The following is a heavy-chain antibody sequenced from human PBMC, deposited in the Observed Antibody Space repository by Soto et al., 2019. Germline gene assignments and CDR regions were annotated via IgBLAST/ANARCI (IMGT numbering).Heavy chain of an antibody. CDR2: INAGNDNT. CDR3: ARVGQYYDGMDV. J-gene: IGHJ6*02. Sequence: QVQLVQSGAEVKKPGASVKVSCKASGYTFTTYVMHWVRQAPGQRLEWMGWINAGNDNTKYSQKFQGRVTITRDTSASTVYMELSSLSSEDTAVYYCARVGQYYDGMDVWGQGTTVTVSS. CDR1: GYTFTTYV. V-gene: IGHV1-3*01. D-gene: IGHD3-16*01.